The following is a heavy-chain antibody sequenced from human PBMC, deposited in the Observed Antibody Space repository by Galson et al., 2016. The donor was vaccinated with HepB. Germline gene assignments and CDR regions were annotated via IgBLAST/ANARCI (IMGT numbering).Heavy chain of an antibody. CDR3: AADYYCGSGDYSNDASDI. Sequence: SLRLSCAASGFTFTHYWMHWVRQAPGKGLVWVARINSDGSSTTYADSVKGRFTLSRDNARNTLYLKMKSLSAEDTAVYYCAADYYCGSGDYSNDASDIWGQGTMVTVSS. D-gene: IGHD3-3*01. J-gene: IGHJ3*02. CDR1: GFTFTHYW. CDR2: INSDGSST. V-gene: IGHV3-74*01.